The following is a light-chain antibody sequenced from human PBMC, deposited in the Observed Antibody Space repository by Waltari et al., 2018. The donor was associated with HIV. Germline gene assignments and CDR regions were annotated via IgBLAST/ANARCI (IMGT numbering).Light chain of an antibody. CDR3: SSYTTRSTPDPNWV. V-gene: IGLV2-14*01. CDR1: SSDVGGYNY. Sequence: QSALTQPASVSGSPGQSITISVPGTSSDVGGYNYVSWYQQHPGKAPKLMIFEVSNRPSGVSNRFSGSKSVNTASLTISGLQAEDEADYYCSSYTTRSTPDPNWVFGGGTKLTVL. CDR2: EVS. J-gene: IGLJ3*02.